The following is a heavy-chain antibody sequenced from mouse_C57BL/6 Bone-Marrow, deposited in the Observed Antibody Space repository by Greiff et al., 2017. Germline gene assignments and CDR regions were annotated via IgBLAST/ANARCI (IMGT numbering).Heavy chain of an antibody. CDR3: TRDVTGTTYYAMDY. J-gene: IGHJ4*01. V-gene: IGHV5-9-1*02. CDR2: ISSGGDYT. D-gene: IGHD4-1*01. Sequence: EVKVVESGEGLVKPGGSLKLSCAASGFTFSSYAMSWVRQTPEQRLEWVAYISSGGDYTYYADTVKGRFTISRDNARNTLYLQMSSLKSEDTDMYYCTRDVTGTTYYAMDYWGQGTSVTVSS. CDR1: GFTFSSYA.